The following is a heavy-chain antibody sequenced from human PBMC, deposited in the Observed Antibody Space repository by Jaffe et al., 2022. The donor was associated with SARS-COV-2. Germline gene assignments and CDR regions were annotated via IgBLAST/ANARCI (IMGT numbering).Heavy chain of an antibody. J-gene: IGHJ3*02. D-gene: IGHD3-22*01. CDR1: GFTFSSYS. CDR2: ISSSSSYI. Sequence: EVQLVESGGGLVKPGGSLRLSCAASGFTFSSYSMNWVRQAPGKGLEWVSSISSSSSYIYYADSVKGRFTISRDNAKNSLYLQMNSLRAEDTAVYYCARGVRYYDSSGTRLDAFDIWGQGTMVTVSS. V-gene: IGHV3-21*01. CDR3: ARGVRYYDSSGTRLDAFDI.